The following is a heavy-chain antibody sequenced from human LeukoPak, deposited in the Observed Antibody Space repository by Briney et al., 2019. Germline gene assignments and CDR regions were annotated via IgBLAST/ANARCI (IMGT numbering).Heavy chain of an antibody. J-gene: IGHJ6*03. CDR1: GFTFTSYG. D-gene: IGHD2-15*01. CDR3: ARDCSGGSCYLGDYYYYYMDV. V-gene: IGHV1-18*01. CDR2: ISVYNGNT. Sequence: ASVKVSCKASGFTFTSYGISWVRQAPGQGLEWMGWISVYNGNTNYAQKLQGRVTMTTDTSTSTAYMELRSLRSDDTAVYYCARDCSGGSCYLGDYYYYYMDVWGKGTTVTISS.